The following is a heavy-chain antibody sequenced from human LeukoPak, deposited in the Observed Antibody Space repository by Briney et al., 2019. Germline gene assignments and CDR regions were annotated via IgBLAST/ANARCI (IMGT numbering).Heavy chain of an antibody. J-gene: IGHJ4*02. D-gene: IGHD4-17*01. CDR3: ARGFPTTVTIDY. CDR2: MNPNSGNT. Sequence: GASVKVSCKASGYTFTSYDINWVRQATGQGLEWMGWMNPNSGNTGYAQKFQGRVTMTRDTSTSTVYMELSSLRSEDTAVYYCARGFPTTVTIDYWGQGTLVTVSS. CDR1: GYTFTSYD. V-gene: IGHV1-8*01.